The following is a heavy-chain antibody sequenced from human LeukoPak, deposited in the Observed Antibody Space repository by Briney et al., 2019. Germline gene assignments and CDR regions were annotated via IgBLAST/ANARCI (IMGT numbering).Heavy chain of an antibody. J-gene: IGHJ6*02. CDR1: GFTFSSYW. Sequence: GGSLRLSCAASGFTFSSYWMHWVRQAPGKGLVWVSRINSDGSSTSYADSVKGRFTISRDNAKNTLYLQMNSLRAEDTAVYYWARASGYCSSTSCTYYYGMDVWGQGTTVTVSS. CDR2: INSDGSST. CDR3: ARASGYCSSTSCTYYYGMDV. V-gene: IGHV3-74*01. D-gene: IGHD2-2*01.